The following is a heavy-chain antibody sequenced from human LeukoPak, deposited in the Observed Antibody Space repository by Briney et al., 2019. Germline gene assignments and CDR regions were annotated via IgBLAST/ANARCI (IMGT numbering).Heavy chain of an antibody. J-gene: IGHJ4*02. D-gene: IGHD6-13*01. CDR1: GFTFSTNA. CDR3: TKNQILDDSGSWYAF. Sequence: GGSLRLSCGASGFTFSTNAMSWVRQAPGKGLEWVSGISDGGGRTFYAESVEGRFTVSRDNSKNTLYLRMNSLRAEDTAIYYCTKNQILDDSGSWYAFWGQGTLVTVSS. CDR2: ISDGGGRT. V-gene: IGHV3-23*01.